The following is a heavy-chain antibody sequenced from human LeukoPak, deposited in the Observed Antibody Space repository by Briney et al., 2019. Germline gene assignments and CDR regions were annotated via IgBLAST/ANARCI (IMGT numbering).Heavy chain of an antibody. CDR2: IYPSGTT. CDR1: GGSINSGTYY. CDR3: ARGRYCGDDCFFYS. D-gene: IGHD2-21*02. V-gene: IGHV4-61*02. Sequence: PSDTLSLTCTVSGGSINSGTYYWSWIRQPAGKGLEWIGRIYPSGTTNYNPSLKSRVTISVDTSKNQFSLKLTSVTAADTAVYYCARGRYCGDDCFFYSWGQGTLVTVSS. J-gene: IGHJ4*02.